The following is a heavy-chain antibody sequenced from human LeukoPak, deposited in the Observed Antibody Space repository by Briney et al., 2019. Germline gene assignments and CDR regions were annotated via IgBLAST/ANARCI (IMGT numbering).Heavy chain of an antibody. J-gene: IGHJ4*02. D-gene: IGHD5-18*01. Sequence: ASVKVSCKASGYTFTSYAMHWVRQAPGQRLEWMGWINTGNGNTKYSQKFEGRVTVTRDTSATAAYMELSSLRSEDTAVYYCARDRAMADYWGQGTLVTVSS. CDR2: INTGNGNT. V-gene: IGHV1-3*04. CDR3: ARDRAMADY. CDR1: GYTFTSYA.